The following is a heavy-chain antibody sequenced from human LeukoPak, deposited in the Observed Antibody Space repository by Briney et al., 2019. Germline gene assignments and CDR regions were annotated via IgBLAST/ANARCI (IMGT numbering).Heavy chain of an antibody. J-gene: IGHJ6*03. Sequence: PSETLSLTCTVSGVSIINYYLSSIRQSARPRLRGGGRIFVTGSTIYNPSLQSRLSMSLDTSKNQFSLRLTSVTAADTAVYYCARLKYYDSTGYSPGYYMDVWGKGITVTVSS. CDR2: IFVTGST. CDR3: ARLKYYDSTGYSPGYYMDV. V-gene: IGHV4-4*07. D-gene: IGHD3-22*01. CDR1: GVSIINYY.